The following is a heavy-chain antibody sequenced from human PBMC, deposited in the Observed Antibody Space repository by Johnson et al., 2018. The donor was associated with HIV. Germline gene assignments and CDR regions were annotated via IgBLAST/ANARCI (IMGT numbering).Heavy chain of an antibody. V-gene: IGHV3-30-3*01. CDR3: AREGAPSGGDFGAFDS. D-gene: IGHD1-26*01. J-gene: IGHJ3*02. Sequence: QVQLVESGGGVVQPGRSLRLSCAASGFTFSSYAMHWVRQAPGKGLEWVAVISYDGSNKYYADSVKGRFTISRDNSKNTLYLQMNSLRAEDTAGYYCAREGAPSGGDFGAFDSWGQGTMSPSLQ. CDR1: GFTFSSYA. CDR2: ISYDGSNK.